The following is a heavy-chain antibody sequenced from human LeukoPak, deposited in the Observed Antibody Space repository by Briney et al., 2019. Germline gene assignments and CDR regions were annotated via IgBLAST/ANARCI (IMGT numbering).Heavy chain of an antibody. J-gene: IGHJ6*03. V-gene: IGHV3-15*01. Sequence: GGTLRLSCAASGFTFSSYGMSWVRQAPGKGLEWVGRIKSKTDGGTIDYAAPVKGRFTISRDDSKNTLYLQMNSLKTEDTAVYYCTRRDYYYYMDVWGKGTTVTISS. CDR2: IKSKTDGGTI. CDR1: GFTFSSYG. CDR3: TRRDYYYYMDV.